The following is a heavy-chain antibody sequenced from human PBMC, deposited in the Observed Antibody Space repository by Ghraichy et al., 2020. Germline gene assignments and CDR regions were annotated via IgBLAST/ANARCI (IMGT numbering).Heavy chain of an antibody. D-gene: IGHD2-2*01. V-gene: IGHV3-23*01. CDR3: AKGVPGYCSSTSCSDYYYYGMDV. CDR2: ISGSGGST. Sequence: GGSLRLSCAASGFTFSSYAMSWVRQAPGKGLEWVSAISGSGGSTYYADSVKGRFTISRDNSKNTLYLQMNSLRAEDTAVYYCAKGVPGYCSSTSCSDYYYYGMDVWGQGTTVTVSS. CDR1: GFTFSSYA. J-gene: IGHJ6*02.